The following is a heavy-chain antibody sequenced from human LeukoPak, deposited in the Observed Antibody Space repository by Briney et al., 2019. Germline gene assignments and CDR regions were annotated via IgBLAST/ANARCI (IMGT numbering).Heavy chain of an antibody. D-gene: IGHD6-19*01. Sequence: ASVKVSCKPSGYTFTTYGITWVRQAPGQGLEWLGWISAYNGGTNYAQELQGRVSMTTDTSTSTVYMQLRSLRSDDTAMYYCARRKYSSGWHLDHWGQGTLVTVSS. J-gene: IGHJ4*02. CDR1: GYTFTTYG. CDR2: ISAYNGGT. CDR3: ARRKYSSGWHLDH. V-gene: IGHV1-18*01.